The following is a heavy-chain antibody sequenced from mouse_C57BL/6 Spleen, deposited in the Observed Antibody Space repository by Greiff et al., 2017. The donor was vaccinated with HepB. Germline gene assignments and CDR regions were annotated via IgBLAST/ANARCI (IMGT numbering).Heavy chain of an antibody. V-gene: IGHV1-82*01. J-gene: IGHJ4*01. CDR3: ARSGLRQGLAMDY. Sequence: QVQLQQSGPELVKPGASVKISCKASGYAFSSSWMNWVKQRPGKGLEWIGRIYPGDGDTNYNGKFKGKATLTADKSSSTAYMQLSSLTSEDSAVYFCARSGLRQGLAMDYWGQGTSVTVSS. D-gene: IGHD2-4*01. CDR1: GYAFSSSW. CDR2: IYPGDGDT.